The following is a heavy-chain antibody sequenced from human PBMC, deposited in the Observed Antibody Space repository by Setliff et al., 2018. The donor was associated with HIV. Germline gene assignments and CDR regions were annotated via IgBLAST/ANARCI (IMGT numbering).Heavy chain of an antibody. CDR3: ARLHGDFYFDL. CDR2: MYHTGST. V-gene: IGHV4-38-2*01. CDR1: GYSISSGCY. D-gene: IGHD4-17*01. J-gene: IGHJ4*02. Sequence: SETLSLTCAVSGYSISSGCYWGWIRQPPGKGLEGIGSMYHTGSTYYSPSLNSRFTISVDTSKNQFSLKLRSVTAADTAVYYCARLHGDFYFDLWGQGTLVTVSS.